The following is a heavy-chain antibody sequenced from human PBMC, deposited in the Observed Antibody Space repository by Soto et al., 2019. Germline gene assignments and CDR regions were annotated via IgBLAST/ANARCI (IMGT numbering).Heavy chain of an antibody. Sequence: SGPTLVNPTQTLTLTCTFSGFSLSTRGVGVGWIRQPPGKALEWLALIYWDDDKRYSPSLKSRLTITKDTSKNQVVLTMTNMDPVDTATYYCVHRHVKIFAVVPTDWFDPWGQGTLVTVSS. V-gene: IGHV2-5*02. D-gene: IGHD3-3*01. CDR3: VHRHVKIFAVVPTDWFDP. J-gene: IGHJ5*02. CDR1: GFSLSTRGVG. CDR2: IYWDDDK.